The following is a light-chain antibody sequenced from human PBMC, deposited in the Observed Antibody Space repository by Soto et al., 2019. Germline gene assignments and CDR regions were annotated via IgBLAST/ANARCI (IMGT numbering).Light chain of an antibody. J-gene: IGKJ1*01. V-gene: IGKV1-5*01. Sequence: DIHMTQSPSTLSAPVGDRVSITCRASQSIGSSLAWYQQKPGKAPKLLIYDASSLESGVPSRFSGSGSGTEFTLTISSLQHDDFATYYCQQYNSYPRTFGQVTEVDI. CDR1: QSIGSS. CDR2: DAS. CDR3: QQYNSYPRT.